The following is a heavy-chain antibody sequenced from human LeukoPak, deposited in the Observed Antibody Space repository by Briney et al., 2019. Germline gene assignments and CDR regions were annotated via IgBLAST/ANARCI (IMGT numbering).Heavy chain of an antibody. CDR3: ARWIQLWLRSFYYYYGMDV. Sequence: ASVKVSCKASGYTFTSYGISWVRQAPGQGLEWMGWISAYSGDTNYAQKFQGRVTMTTGTSTSTAYMELRSLRSDDTAVYYCARWIQLWLRSFYYYYGMDVWGQGTTVTVSS. V-gene: IGHV1-18*01. J-gene: IGHJ6*02. D-gene: IGHD5-18*01. CDR1: GYTFTSYG. CDR2: ISAYSGDT.